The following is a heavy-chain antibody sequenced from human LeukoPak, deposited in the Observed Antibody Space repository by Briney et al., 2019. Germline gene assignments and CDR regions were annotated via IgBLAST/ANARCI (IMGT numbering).Heavy chain of an antibody. CDR3: AGVGSSWSNWFDP. V-gene: IGHV3-7*01. Sequence: PGGSLRLSCAASGFTFSSYWMSWVRQAPGKGLEWVANIKQDGSEKYYVDSVKGRFTISRDNAKNSLYLQMNSLRAEDTAVYYCAGVGSSWSNWFDPWGQGTLVTVSS. J-gene: IGHJ5*02. D-gene: IGHD6-13*01. CDR1: GFTFSSYW. CDR2: IKQDGSEK.